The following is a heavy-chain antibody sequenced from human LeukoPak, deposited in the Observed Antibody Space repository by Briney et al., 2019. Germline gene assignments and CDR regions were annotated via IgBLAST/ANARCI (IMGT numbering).Heavy chain of an antibody. D-gene: IGHD3-22*01. J-gene: IGHJ4*02. Sequence: SETLSLTCTVSGGSVSSGSCYWSWIRQSPGKGLEWIGEMYLSGTTHSNPSVKSRVTISIDKSKNQFFLNLSSVTAADTAVYYCAGLVGRYSSGLYYYYFDYWGQGTLVTVSS. CDR3: AGLVGRYSSGLYYYYFDY. CDR2: MYLSGTT. CDR1: GGSVSSGSCY. V-gene: IGHV4-61*01.